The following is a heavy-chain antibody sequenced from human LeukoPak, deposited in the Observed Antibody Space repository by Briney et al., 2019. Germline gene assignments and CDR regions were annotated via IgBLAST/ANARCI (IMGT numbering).Heavy chain of an antibody. D-gene: IGHD4-17*01. Sequence: SVKVSCKASGGTFSSYAISWVRQAPGQGLEWMGGIIPILGIANYAQKFQGRVTITADKSTSTAYMELSSLRSEDTAVYYCAREPDYGDYLSWFDPWGQGTLVTVSS. CDR2: IIPILGIA. J-gene: IGHJ5*02. CDR1: GGTFSSYA. CDR3: AREPDYGDYLSWFDP. V-gene: IGHV1-69*10.